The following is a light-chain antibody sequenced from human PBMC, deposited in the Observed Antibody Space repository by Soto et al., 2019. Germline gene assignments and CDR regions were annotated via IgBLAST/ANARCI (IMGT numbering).Light chain of an antibody. J-gene: IGLJ3*02. Sequence: QSALTQPASVSGSPGQSITISCTGTSSDVGAYNYVSWYQQHPDKAPKLMIYEVSNRPSGLSNRFSGSKSGNTASLTISGIQAEDEADYYCTSYTSSSSWVFGGGTKVTVL. CDR2: EVS. CDR1: SSDVGAYNY. V-gene: IGLV2-14*01. CDR3: TSYTSSSSWV.